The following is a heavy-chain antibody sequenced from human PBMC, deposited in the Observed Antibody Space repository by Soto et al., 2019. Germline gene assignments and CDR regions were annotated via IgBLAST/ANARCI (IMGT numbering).Heavy chain of an antibody. Sequence: QVQLVQSGAEVKKPGSSVKVSCKASGGTFSSYTISWVRQAPGQGLEWMGRIIPILGIANYAQKFQGRVTITADKSTSTAYIELSSLRSEDTAVYYCARDRGFGEVNYWGQGTLVTVSS. V-gene: IGHV1-69*08. J-gene: IGHJ4*02. CDR2: IIPILGIA. CDR1: GGTFSSYT. D-gene: IGHD3-10*01. CDR3: ARDRGFGEVNY.